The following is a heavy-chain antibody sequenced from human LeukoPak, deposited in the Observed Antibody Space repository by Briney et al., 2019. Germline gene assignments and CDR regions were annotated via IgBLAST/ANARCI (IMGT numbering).Heavy chain of an antibody. D-gene: IGHD1-7*01. V-gene: IGHV4-34*01. J-gene: IGHJ6*03. Sequence: SETLSLTCAVYGGSFSNYYWSWIRQPPRHGLELIGEINDSGTINYNPSLMSRVTISVDKSKNQFSLKLSSVTAADTAVYYCARRWNYGRNYYIDVWGKGATVSVSS. CDR1: GGSFSNYY. CDR2: INDSGTI. CDR3: ARRWNYGRNYYIDV.